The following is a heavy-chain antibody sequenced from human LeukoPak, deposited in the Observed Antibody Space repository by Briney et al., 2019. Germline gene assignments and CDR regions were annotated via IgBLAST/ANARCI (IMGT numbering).Heavy chain of an antibody. D-gene: IGHD6-19*01. CDR3: AKDHPSSGWPAFES. V-gene: IGHV3-23*05. CDR2: VNNNNNP. Sequence: SGGSLRLSCAASGSSLSYYAMSWVRQAPGKGLEWVASVNNNNNPYYADSVRGRFTISRDTSTNTVYLQMNNLRAGDTAIYYCAKDHPSSGWPAFESWGQGTLVTVSS. J-gene: IGHJ4*02. CDR1: GSSLSYYA.